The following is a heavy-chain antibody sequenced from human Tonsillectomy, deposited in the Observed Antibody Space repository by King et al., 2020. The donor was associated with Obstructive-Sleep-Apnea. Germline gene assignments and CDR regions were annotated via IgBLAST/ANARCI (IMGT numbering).Heavy chain of an antibody. CDR3: ARIGMDV. J-gene: IGHJ6*02. CDR2: IDHTGST. V-gene: IGHV4-34*01. Sequence: VQLQQWGAGLLKPSETLSLTFAVYGGSFSGYYWSWIRQSPGKGLEWVGEIDHTGSTNYNPSLKSRITISLDTSKNHFSLKLSSVTAADTAVYRCARIGMDVWGQGTTVTVSS. CDR1: GGSFSGYY.